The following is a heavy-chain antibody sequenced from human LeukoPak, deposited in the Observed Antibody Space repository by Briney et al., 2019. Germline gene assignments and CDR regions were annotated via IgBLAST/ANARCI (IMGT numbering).Heavy chain of an antibody. V-gene: IGHV4-30-2*01. CDR2: IYHSGST. CDR1: GGSISSGGYS. D-gene: IGHD4-17*01. Sequence: PSETLSLTCAVSGGSISSGGYSWSWIRQPPGKGLEWIGYIYHSGSTYYNPSLKSRVTISVDRSKNQFSLKLSSVTAADTAVYYCARGMTTGGIDYWGQGTLVTVSS. CDR3: ARGMTTGGIDY. J-gene: IGHJ4*02.